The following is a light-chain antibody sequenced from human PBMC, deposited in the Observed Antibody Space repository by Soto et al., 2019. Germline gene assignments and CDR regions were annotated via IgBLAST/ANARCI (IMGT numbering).Light chain of an antibody. CDR3: AAWDDSLSGVV. CDR1: SANIGTYY. V-gene: IGLV1-47*01. Sequence: QPVLTQPPSASGTPGQRVTISCSGGSANIGTYYVYWYQQFPGTAPKLLIYRNNERPSGVPDRFCGSMSGTSASLAISGLRSEAEADYYCAAWDDSLSGVVFGGGTQLTVL. CDR2: RNN. J-gene: IGLJ7*01.